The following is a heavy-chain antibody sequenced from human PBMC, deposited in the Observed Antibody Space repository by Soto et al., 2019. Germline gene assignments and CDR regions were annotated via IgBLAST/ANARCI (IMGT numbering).Heavy chain of an antibody. V-gene: IGHV4-31*03. D-gene: IGHD4-17*01. Sequence: QVQLQESGPGLVKPSQTLSLTCTVSGGSISSGGYYWSWIRQHPGKGLEWIGYIYYSWSTYYNPSLKSRVTLSVDTSKNQFSRKLSSVTAADTAVYYCARYGDYDYYYGMDVWGQGTTVTVSS. CDR1: GGSISSGGYY. CDR2: IYYSWST. J-gene: IGHJ6*02. CDR3: ARYGDYDYYYGMDV.